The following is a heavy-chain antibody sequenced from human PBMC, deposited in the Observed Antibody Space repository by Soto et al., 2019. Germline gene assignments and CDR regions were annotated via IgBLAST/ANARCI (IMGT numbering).Heavy chain of an antibody. CDR3: ARVPSP. CDR2: IYHSGSP. J-gene: IGHJ5*02. V-gene: IGHV4-30-2*01. Sequence: SETLSLTCAVSGGSISSGGYSWSWIRQPPGKGLEWIGYIYHSGSPYYNPSLKSRVTISVDRSKNQFSPKLSSVTAADTAVYYCARVPSPWGQGTLVTVSS. CDR1: GGSISSGGYS.